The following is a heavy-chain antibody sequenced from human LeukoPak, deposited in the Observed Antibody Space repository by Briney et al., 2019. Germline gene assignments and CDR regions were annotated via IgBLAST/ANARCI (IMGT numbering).Heavy chain of an antibody. Sequence: GSLRLSCAASGFTFSSFTMTWVRQAPGKGLEWVSAIGGRGGSTYYADFLEGRFTIARDNSKDMVYLQMSSLKVEDTAIYYCGKEGGAWGQGTKVTVSS. CDR1: GFTFSSFT. D-gene: IGHD3-16*01. V-gene: IGHV3-23*01. CDR2: IGGRGGST. J-gene: IGHJ5*02. CDR3: GKEGGA.